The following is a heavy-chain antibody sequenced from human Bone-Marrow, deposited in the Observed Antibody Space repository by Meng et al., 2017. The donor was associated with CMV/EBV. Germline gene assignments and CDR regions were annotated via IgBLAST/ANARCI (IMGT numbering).Heavy chain of an antibody. V-gene: IGHV3-9*01. CDR1: GFTFDDYA. Sequence: GGSLRLSCAASGFTFDDYAMHWVRQAPGKGLEWVSGISWNSGSIGYADSVKGRFTISRDNAKNSLYLQMNSLRAEDTAVYYCARSAGGRYCSGGSCPTYYYYGMDVWGQGTTVTVSS. CDR2: ISWNSGSI. D-gene: IGHD2-15*01. CDR3: ARSAGGRYCSGGSCPTYYYYGMDV. J-gene: IGHJ6*02.